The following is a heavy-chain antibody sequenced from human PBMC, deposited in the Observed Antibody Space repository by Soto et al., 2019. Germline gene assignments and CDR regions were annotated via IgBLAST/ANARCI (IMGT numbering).Heavy chain of an antibody. CDR3: ARERSSGWQDAFDI. CDR2: IYHSGST. Sequence: SETLSLTCAVSGGSISSGGYSWSWIRQPPGKGLEWIGYIYHSGSTYYADSVKGRFTISRHNSKNTLYLQMNSLRAEDTAVYYCARERSSGWQDAFDIWGQGTMVTVSS. D-gene: IGHD6-19*01. J-gene: IGHJ3*02. CDR1: GGSISSGGYS. V-gene: IGHV4-30-2*01.